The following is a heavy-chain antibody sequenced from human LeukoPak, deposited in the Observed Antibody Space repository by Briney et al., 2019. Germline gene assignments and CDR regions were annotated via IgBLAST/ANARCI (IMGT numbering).Heavy chain of an antibody. Sequence: GGSLRLSCAVSGFTFSSYSMNWVRQAPGKGLEWVSSISSSSSYIYYADSVKGRFTISRDNAKNSLYLQMNSLRAEDTAVYYCARGPDYYGSGSYPNWFDPWGQGTLVTVSS. D-gene: IGHD3-10*01. V-gene: IGHV3-21*01. J-gene: IGHJ5*02. CDR3: ARGPDYYGSGSYPNWFDP. CDR2: ISSSSSYI. CDR1: GFTFSSYS.